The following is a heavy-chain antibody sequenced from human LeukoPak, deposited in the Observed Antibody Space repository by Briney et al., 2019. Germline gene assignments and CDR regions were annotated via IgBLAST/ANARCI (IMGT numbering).Heavy chain of an antibody. CDR1: GGTFSSYA. V-gene: IGHV1-69*01. D-gene: IGHD2-15*01. J-gene: IGHJ4*02. Sequence: SVKVSCKASGGTFSSYAISWVRQAPGQGLEWMGGIIPIFGTANYAQKFQGRVTITADDSTSTAYMELSSLRSEDTAVYYCAREDCSGGSCYYFDYWGQGTLVTVSS. CDR2: IIPIFGTA. CDR3: AREDCSGGSCYYFDY.